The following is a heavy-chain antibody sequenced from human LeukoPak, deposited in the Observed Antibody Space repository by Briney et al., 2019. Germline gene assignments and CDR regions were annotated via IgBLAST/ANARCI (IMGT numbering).Heavy chain of an antibody. D-gene: IGHD1-1*01. J-gene: IGHJ4*02. Sequence: GASVKVSCKASGYTFINYGVGWVRLAPGQGLEWMGWIDTYRGSTNYAQNLQGRVTVTTDTSTTTVYMELRSLRSDDTAVYYCARPNTDATGYYFDYWGQGTLVTVSS. V-gene: IGHV1-18*01. CDR2: IDTYRGST. CDR3: ARPNTDATGYYFDY. CDR1: GYTFINYG.